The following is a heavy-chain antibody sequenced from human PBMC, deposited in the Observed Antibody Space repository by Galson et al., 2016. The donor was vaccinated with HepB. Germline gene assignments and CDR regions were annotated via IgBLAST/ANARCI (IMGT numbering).Heavy chain of an antibody. CDR1: GFPFHKYN. CDR3: HSFSLDPHLDL. V-gene: IGHV3-21*01. D-gene: IGHD3/OR15-3a*01. J-gene: IGHJ2*01. Sequence: SLRLSCAASGFPFHKYNMNWIRQAPGKGLEWVASIGVSGSYTYHAESVAGRFGISRDTAKQSIFLHMSDLRTEDTARYFCHSFSLDPHLDLWGPGTLVAVSS. CDR2: IGVSGSYT.